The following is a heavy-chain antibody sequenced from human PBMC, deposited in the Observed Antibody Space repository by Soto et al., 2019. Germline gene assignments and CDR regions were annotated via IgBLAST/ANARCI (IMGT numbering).Heavy chain of an antibody. CDR3: AREGSSGYYALSFDY. J-gene: IGHJ4*02. Sequence: GGSLRLAFAASGFTFSSYGMHWVRQAPCKLLEWVAVIWYDGSNKYYADSVKGRFTISRDNSKNTLYLQMNSLRAEDTAVYYCAREGSSGYYALSFDYWGQGTLVTVSS. V-gene: IGHV3-33*01. D-gene: IGHD3-22*01. CDR2: IWYDGSNK. CDR1: GFTFSSYG.